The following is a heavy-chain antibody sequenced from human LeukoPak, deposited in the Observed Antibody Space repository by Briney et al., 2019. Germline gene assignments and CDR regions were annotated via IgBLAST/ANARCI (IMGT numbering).Heavy chain of an antibody. D-gene: IGHD3-22*01. V-gene: IGHV1-2*02. J-gene: IGHJ4*02. Sequence: ASVKVSFKASGYTFTGYYMHWVRQAPGQGLEWMGWINPNSGGTNYAQKFQGRVTMTRDTSISTAYMELSRLRSDDTAVYYCARLTYYYDSSGYTTIDYWGQGTLVTVSS. CDR2: INPNSGGT. CDR3: ARLTYYYDSSGYTTIDY. CDR1: GYTFTGYY.